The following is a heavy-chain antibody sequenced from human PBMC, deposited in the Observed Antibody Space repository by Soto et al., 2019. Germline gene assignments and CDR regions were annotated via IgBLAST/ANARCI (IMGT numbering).Heavy chain of an antibody. V-gene: IGHV2-26*01. Sequence: QVTLKESGPVLVKPTETLTLTCTVSGFSLSDPKVGVSWSRQPPGKALEWLAHILSSDEKSYTTSLKSRLTISKDTSKSQVVLTVTDVDPVDTATYYCARISQYNYDFDYWGHGTLVTVSS. CDR2: ILSSDEK. D-gene: IGHD1-20*01. CDR1: GFSLSDPKVG. CDR3: ARISQYNYDFDY. J-gene: IGHJ4*01.